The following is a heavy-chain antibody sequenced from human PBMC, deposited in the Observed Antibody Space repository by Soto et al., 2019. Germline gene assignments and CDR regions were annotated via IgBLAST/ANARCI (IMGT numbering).Heavy chain of an antibody. V-gene: IGHV1-46*01. J-gene: IGHJ4*02. Sequence: ASVKVSCKPSGYTFTSYYMHWVRQPPVQGLEWMGIINPSGGSTSYAQKFQGRVTMTRDTSTSTVYMELSSLRSEATAVYYCATTANCSSTSCPLAYWGQGPLVTVSS. CDR3: ATTANCSSTSCPLAY. D-gene: IGHD2-2*01. CDR1: GYTFTSYY. CDR2: INPSGGST.